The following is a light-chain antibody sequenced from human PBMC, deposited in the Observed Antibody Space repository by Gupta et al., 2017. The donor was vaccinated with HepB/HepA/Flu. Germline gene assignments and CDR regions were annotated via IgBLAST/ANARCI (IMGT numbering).Light chain of an antibody. Sequence: VLAQSPVTLSLSPGERATLTCRATENIVFNLAWYQQQPGQAPRLLIFSASTRPTDIAPGFIGSGSCTDYTPTISSLEPEDFAVYYCQQRSTRTPCTFGPGTKVEFK. CDR2: SAS. J-gene: IGKJ3*01. V-gene: IGKV3-11*01. CDR1: ENIVFN. CDR3: QQRSTRTPCT.